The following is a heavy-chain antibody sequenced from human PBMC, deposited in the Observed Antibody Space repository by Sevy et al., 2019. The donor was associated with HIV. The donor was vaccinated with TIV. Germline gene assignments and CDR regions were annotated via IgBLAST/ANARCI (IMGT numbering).Heavy chain of an antibody. J-gene: IGHJ4*02. V-gene: IGHV3-11*01. CDR3: ARVRYNYGSYYFDY. CDR2: ISSGGTTM. Sequence: GGSLRLSCAASRFTFSDYYMSWIRQAPGKGLEWVSYISSGGTTMYYADSLKGRFTISRDNAKNSLYLQMNSLRAEDTAVYYCARVRYNYGSYYFDYCGQGTLVTVSS. CDR1: RFTFSDYY. D-gene: IGHD1-1*01.